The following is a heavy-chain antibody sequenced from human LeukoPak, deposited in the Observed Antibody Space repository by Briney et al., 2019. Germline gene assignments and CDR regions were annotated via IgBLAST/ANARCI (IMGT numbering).Heavy chain of an antibody. Sequence: PGGSLRLSCAASGFTFSSYWMNWARQAPGKGLEWVASINHNGNVNYYVDSVKGRFTISRDNAKNSLFLQMNSLRGGDTALYYCAKVDGYSYGPIDSWGQGILVTVSS. CDR2: INHNGNVN. J-gene: IGHJ4*02. V-gene: IGHV3-7*03. CDR1: GFTFSSYW. D-gene: IGHD5-18*01. CDR3: AKVDGYSYGPIDS.